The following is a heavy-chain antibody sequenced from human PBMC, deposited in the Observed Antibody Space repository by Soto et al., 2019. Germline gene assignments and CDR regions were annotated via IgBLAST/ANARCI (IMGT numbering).Heavy chain of an antibody. D-gene: IGHD5-12*01. CDR1: GGSLSGYY. J-gene: IGHJ4*02. V-gene: IGHV4-34*01. CDR2: VKDGGHT. Sequence: QVQLQQWGAGLLKPSETLSLNCAVTGGSLSGYYWSWIRQPPGKVLEWIGEVKDGGHTNYSPSLRGRVPISSDTSKNQFSLRLNSVTAADTGVYYCARGQEGVVATHWDQGSLVTVSS. CDR3: ARGQEGVVATH.